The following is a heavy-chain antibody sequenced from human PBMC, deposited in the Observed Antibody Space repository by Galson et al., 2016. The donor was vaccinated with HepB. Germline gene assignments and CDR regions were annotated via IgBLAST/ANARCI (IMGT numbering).Heavy chain of an antibody. D-gene: IGHD2-21*01. Sequence: SLRLSCAASGFNFDNYAMGWVRQAPGKGLEWVSSISGSGESTFYTDSGRGRFTVSRDKSKNTLYLHMIGLRAEDTALYYCAKDRSVVVIPYFDSWGQGTLVSVSS. CDR1: GFNFDNYA. CDR2: ISGSGEST. V-gene: IGHV3-23*01. CDR3: AKDRSVVVIPYFDS. J-gene: IGHJ4*02.